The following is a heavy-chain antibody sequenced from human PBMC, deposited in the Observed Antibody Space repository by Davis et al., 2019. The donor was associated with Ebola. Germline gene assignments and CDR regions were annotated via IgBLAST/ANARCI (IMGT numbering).Heavy chain of an antibody. J-gene: IGHJ4*02. D-gene: IGHD6-19*01. Sequence: GESLKISCPGSGYSFTSYWIGWVRQMPGKGLEWMGIIYPGDSDTRYSPSFQGQVTISADKSISTAYLQWSSLKASDTAMYYCARRGEAAVAGTDYWGQGTLVTVSS. CDR2: IYPGDSDT. V-gene: IGHV5-51*01. CDR1: GYSFTSYW. CDR3: ARRGEAAVAGTDY.